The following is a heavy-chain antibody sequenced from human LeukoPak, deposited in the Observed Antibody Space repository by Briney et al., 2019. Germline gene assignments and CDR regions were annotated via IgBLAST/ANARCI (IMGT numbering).Heavy chain of an antibody. D-gene: IGHD3-22*01. CDR1: GGTFISYA. CDR2: IIPIFGTA. Sequence: SVKVSCKASGGTFISYAISWVRQAPGQGLEWMGGIIPIFGTANYAQKLQGRVTMTTDTSTSTAYMELRSLRSDDTAVYYCARDRGNYDSSDPLDYWGQGTLVTVSS. J-gene: IGHJ4*02. CDR3: ARDRGNYDSSDPLDY. V-gene: IGHV1-69*05.